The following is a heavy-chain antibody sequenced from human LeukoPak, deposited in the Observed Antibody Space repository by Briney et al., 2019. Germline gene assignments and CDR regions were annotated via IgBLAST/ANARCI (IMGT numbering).Heavy chain of an antibody. D-gene: IGHD2-15*01. V-gene: IGHV3-11*06. CDR3: ARALRGKCYRRCYSNLFTGNYFDY. CDR1: GFTFSDYY. J-gene: IGHJ4*02. CDR2: ISSSSSYT. Sequence: PGGSLRLSCAASGFTFSDYYMSWIRQAPGKGLEWVSYISSSSSYTNYADSVKGRFTISRDNAKNSLYLQMNSLRAEDTAVYYCARALRGKCYRRCYSNLFTGNYFDYWGQGTLVTVSS.